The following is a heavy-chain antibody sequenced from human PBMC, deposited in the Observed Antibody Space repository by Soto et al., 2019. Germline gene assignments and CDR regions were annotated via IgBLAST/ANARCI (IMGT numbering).Heavy chain of an antibody. CDR3: ASHLPGYGGYYVAFEF. V-gene: IGHV3-23*01. Sequence: EVQLLESGGGLVQPGGSLRLSCAASGFIFSSHAMSWVRQAPGKGLEWVSAVSGSGGFTNSADSVKGRFTISRDNSESMVYLQMNSLRVEDTAIYYCASHLPGYGGYYVAFEFWGQGTMVTVSS. D-gene: IGHD4-17*01. CDR1: GFIFSSHA. CDR2: VSGSGGFT. J-gene: IGHJ3*01.